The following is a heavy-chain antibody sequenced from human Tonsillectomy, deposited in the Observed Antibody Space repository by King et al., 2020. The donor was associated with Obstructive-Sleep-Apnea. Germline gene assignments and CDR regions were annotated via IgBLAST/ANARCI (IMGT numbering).Heavy chain of an antibody. CDR2: VSSSGGNT. Sequence: QLVQSGGGLVQPGGSLRLSCAASGFTFSSYAMSWVRQAPGKGLEWVSAVSSSGGNTYYADSVTGRFTISRDNSKNTLYLQMTSLRADDTAEYYCAKGGICSGVYCYSGTSNFDYWGRGTLVTVSS. V-gene: IGHV3-23*04. J-gene: IGHJ4*02. D-gene: IGHD2-15*01. CDR3: AKGGICSGVYCYSGTSNFDY. CDR1: GFTFSSYA.